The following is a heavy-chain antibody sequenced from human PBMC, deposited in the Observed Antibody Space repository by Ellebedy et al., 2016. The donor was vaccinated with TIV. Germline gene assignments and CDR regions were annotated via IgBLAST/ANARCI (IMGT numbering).Heavy chain of an antibody. Sequence: GESLKISCAASGFRFGDYYMTWIRQAPGKGLEWISFISIDGGATYYSDSVKGRFTISRDNAAQSLYLQINNLRAEDTAVYYCARFRYTSAWHLGHNGLDCWGQGTLVSVSS. CDR1: GFRFGDYY. D-gene: IGHD6-19*01. CDR2: ISIDGGAT. J-gene: IGHJ4*02. V-gene: IGHV3-11*01. CDR3: ARFRYTSAWHLGHNGLDC.